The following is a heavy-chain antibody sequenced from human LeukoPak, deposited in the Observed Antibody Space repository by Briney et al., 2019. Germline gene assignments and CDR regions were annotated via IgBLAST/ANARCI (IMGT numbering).Heavy chain of an antibody. Sequence: GGSLRLSCAASGFTFSGYSMKWVRQAPGKGLEWVSSISSSSSYIYYADSVKGRFTISRDNAKNSLYLQMNSLRAEDTAVYYCARGTTVTTLGFDYFDYWGQGTLVTVSS. D-gene: IGHD4-17*01. CDR2: ISSSSSYI. CDR3: ARGTTVTTLGFDYFDY. V-gene: IGHV3-21*01. J-gene: IGHJ4*02. CDR1: GFTFSGYS.